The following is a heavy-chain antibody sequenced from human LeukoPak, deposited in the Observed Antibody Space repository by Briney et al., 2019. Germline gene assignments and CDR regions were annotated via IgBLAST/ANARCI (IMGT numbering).Heavy chain of an antibody. D-gene: IGHD2-21*02. V-gene: IGHV3-48*03. CDR2: ISSSGSTI. Sequence: GGSLRLSCAASGFTFSSYEMNWVRQAPGKGLEWVSYISSSGSTIYYADSVKGRFTISRDKAKNSLYLQMNGLRAEDTAVYYCAKLTLVTGGFFDYWGQGTLVTVSS. CDR1: GFTFSSYE. J-gene: IGHJ4*02. CDR3: AKLTLVTGGFFDY.